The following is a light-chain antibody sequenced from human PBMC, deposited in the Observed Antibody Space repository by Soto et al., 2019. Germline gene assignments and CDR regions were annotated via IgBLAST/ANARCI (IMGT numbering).Light chain of an antibody. J-gene: IGKJ2*01. Sequence: DIQMTQSPSSLSASIGDRVTITCRAGQSISNYLNWYQQKPGKAPKLLIYAASSLQSGVPSRFSGSRSGTDFTLTISSLQPEDFATYYCQQSYSTPRTFGQGTKLEIK. V-gene: IGKV1-39*01. CDR2: AAS. CDR3: QQSYSTPRT. CDR1: QSISNY.